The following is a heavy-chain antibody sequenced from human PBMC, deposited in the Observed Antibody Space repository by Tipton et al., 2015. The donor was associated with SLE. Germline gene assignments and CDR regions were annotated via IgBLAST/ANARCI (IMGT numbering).Heavy chain of an antibody. J-gene: IGHJ4*02. CDR2: IFYTGNT. CDR3: ARFRREHQLVRLAWL. V-gene: IGHV4-31*03. Sequence: TLSLTCIVSGDSISSTSYYWTWIRQHPGKGLEWIGYIFYTGNTYYTPSLKSRVTISVATSKNQFSLNLSAVTAADTAVYYCARFRREHQLVRLAWLWGQGTLVTVSS. CDR1: GDSISSTSYY. D-gene: IGHD1-1*01.